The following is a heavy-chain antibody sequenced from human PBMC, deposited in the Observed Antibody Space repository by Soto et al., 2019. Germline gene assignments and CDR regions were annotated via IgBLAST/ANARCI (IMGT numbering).Heavy chain of an antibody. J-gene: IGHJ4*02. Sequence: ASVKVSCKASGYIFANHYIHWVRQAPGQGLEWMGIINPSGGSTDYLQKFQGRVTMTRDTSTSTVYMELSSLRTEDTADYFCARADYYDGSGFSYDYWGQGTLVTVSS. V-gene: IGHV1-46*01. CDR1: GYIFANHY. CDR3: ARADYYDGSGFSYDY. CDR2: INPSGGST. D-gene: IGHD3-22*01.